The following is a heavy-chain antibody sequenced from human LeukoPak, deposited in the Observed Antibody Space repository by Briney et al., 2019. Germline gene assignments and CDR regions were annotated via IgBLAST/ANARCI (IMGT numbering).Heavy chain of an antibody. J-gene: IGHJ4*02. CDR2: IIPIFGTA. Sequence: SVKVSCKASGGTFSSYAISWVRQAPGQGLEGRGGIIPIFGTANYAQKFQGRVTITADESTSTAYMELSSLRSEDTAVYYCARVAAAGTPLGYWGQGTLVTVSS. D-gene: IGHD6-13*01. CDR1: GGTFSSYA. V-gene: IGHV1-69*01. CDR3: ARVAAAGTPLGY.